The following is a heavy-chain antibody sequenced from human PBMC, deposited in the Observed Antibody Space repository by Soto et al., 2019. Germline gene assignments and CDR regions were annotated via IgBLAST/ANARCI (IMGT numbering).Heavy chain of an antibody. CDR1: GFTISSYG. CDR2: ISYDGSNK. J-gene: IGHJ4*02. CDR3: AKDWGIVVVQDATDY. Sequence: AGGSLRLSCAASGFTISSYGMQWVRQAPDKGLEWVAVISYDGSNKYYADPVKGRFTISRDNSKNTLYLQMNSLRAEDTAVYYCAKDWGIVVVQDATDYWGQGTLVTVSS. D-gene: IGHD2-2*01. V-gene: IGHV3-30*18.